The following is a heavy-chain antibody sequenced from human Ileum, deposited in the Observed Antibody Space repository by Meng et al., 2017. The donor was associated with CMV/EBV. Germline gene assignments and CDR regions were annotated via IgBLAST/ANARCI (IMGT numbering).Heavy chain of an antibody. CDR1: GFTFSSYG. D-gene: IGHD1-7*01. Sequence: GESLKISCAASGFTFSSYGMHWVRQAPGKGLEWVAFIRYDGSNKYYADSVKGRFTSSRDNSKNTLYLQMNSLRAEDKAVYYCAKDKPRNSQPYYYYGMDVWGQGTTVTVSS. J-gene: IGHJ6*02. CDR3: AKDKPRNSQPYYYYGMDV. CDR2: IRYDGSNK. V-gene: IGHV3-30*02.